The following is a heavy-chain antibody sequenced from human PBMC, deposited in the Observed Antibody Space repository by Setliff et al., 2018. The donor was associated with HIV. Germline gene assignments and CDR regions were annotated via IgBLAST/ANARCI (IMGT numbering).Heavy chain of an antibody. Sequence: PSETLSLTCAVSGYSISSGYYWGWIRQPPGKGLEWIGSIYHSGSTYYNPSLKSRVTISVDTSKNQFSLKLSSVTAAGTAVYYCAREDTVTTAFDIWGQGTMVTVSS. D-gene: IGHD4-4*01. J-gene: IGHJ3*02. CDR3: AREDTVTTAFDI. CDR2: IYHSGST. V-gene: IGHV4-38-2*02. CDR1: GYSISSGYY.